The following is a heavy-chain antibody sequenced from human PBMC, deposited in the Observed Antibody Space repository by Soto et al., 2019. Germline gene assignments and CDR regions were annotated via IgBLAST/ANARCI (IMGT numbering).Heavy chain of an antibody. J-gene: IGHJ3*02. CDR1: GFTFSNAW. D-gene: IGHD3-10*01. Sequence: PGGSLRLSCAASGFTFSNAWMSWVRQAPGKGLEWVGRIKSKTDGGTTDYAAPVKGRFTISRDDSKNTLYLQMNSLKTEDTAVYYCTTDPMVRGVIIREDAFDIWGQGTMVTVSS. CDR3: TTDPMVRGVIIREDAFDI. CDR2: IKSKTDGGTT. V-gene: IGHV3-15*01.